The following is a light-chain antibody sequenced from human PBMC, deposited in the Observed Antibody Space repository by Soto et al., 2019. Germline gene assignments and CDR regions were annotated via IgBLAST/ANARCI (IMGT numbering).Light chain of an antibody. CDR2: GAT. CDR1: HSVSSNY. V-gene: IGKV3-20*01. CDR3: QQYGSSPKIP. Sequence: ETVVTQSPGALSLSPGERATLSCRASHSVSSNYLAWYQQKPGQAPRLLIHGATTRATGIPARFSGSGSGTEFTLTISSLQSEDFAVYYCQQYGSSPKIPFGQGTRLEIK. J-gene: IGKJ5*01.